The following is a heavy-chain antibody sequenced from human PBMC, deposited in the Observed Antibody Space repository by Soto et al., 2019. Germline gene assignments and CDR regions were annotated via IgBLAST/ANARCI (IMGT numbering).Heavy chain of an antibody. CDR2: ISESDGRT. J-gene: IGHJ5*01. CDR3: AKDWTPDDS. D-gene: IGHD2-15*01. V-gene: IGHV3-23*01. CDR1: GFTFTTYA. Sequence: EVQLLESGGGLVQPGGSLRLSCAASGFTFTTYAMSWVRQAPGKGLEWVSTISESDGRTYYADSVKGRFTISTDKSTNTLFLQMNSLRAEDTARYFYAKDWTPDDSWGQGTLVTVSS.